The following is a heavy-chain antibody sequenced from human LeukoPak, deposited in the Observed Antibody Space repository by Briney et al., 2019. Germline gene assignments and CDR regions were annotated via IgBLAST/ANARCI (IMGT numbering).Heavy chain of an antibody. CDR2: ISSSSSTI. D-gene: IGHD3-3*01. J-gene: IGHJ4*02. Sequence: GGSLRLSCAASGFTFSSYSMTWVRQAPGKGLEWVSYISSSSSTIYYADSVKGRFTISRDNAKNSLYLQMNSLRAEDTAVYYCARAPRRITNPLGYWGQGTLVTVSS. V-gene: IGHV3-48*01. CDR1: GFTFSSYS. CDR3: ARAPRRITNPLGY.